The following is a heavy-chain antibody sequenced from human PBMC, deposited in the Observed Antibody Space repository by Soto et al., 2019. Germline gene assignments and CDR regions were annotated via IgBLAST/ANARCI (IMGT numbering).Heavy chain of an antibody. CDR3: ATARADCSSTSCYSGFDP. J-gene: IGHJ5*02. Sequence: ASVKVSCKVSGYTLTELSMHWVRQAPGKGLEWMGGFDPEDGETIYAQKFQGRVTMTEDTSTDKAYMELSSLRSEDTAVYYCATARADCSSTSCYSGFDPWGQGTLVTVSS. V-gene: IGHV1-24*01. CDR2: FDPEDGET. D-gene: IGHD2-2*01. CDR1: GYTLTELS.